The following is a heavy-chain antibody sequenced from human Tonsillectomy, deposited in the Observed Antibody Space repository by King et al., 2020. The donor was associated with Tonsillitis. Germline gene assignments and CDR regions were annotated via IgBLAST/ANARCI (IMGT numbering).Heavy chain of an antibody. CDR3: ARHVEQWRGHFDC. CDR1: GFTFSSYW. J-gene: IGHJ4*02. CDR2: IKQDGSEK. V-gene: IGHV3-7*01. D-gene: IGHD6-19*01. Sequence: VQLVESGGGLVQPGGSLRLSCIASGFTFSSYWMTWVRQGPGKGLEWVANIKQDGSEKYYADSVKGRFTISRDNADNSLYLQMNGLRAEDTDVYYCARHVEQWRGHFDCWGQGTLVSVSS.